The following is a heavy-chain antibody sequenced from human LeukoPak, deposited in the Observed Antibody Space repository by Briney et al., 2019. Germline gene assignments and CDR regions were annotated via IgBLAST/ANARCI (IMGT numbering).Heavy chain of an antibody. CDR1: GFTFSNYW. J-gene: IGHJ4*02. V-gene: IGHV3-7*01. Sequence: GGSLRLSCVVSGFTFSNYWMSWVGRAPGKGLEWVINIRPDGGEKYFVDSVKGRFTISRDNAKNTLYLQMNSLRAKDTAVYYCARDLSGPSVYWGQGTLVTVSS. D-gene: IGHD2-15*01. CDR2: IRPDGGEK. CDR3: ARDLSGPSVY.